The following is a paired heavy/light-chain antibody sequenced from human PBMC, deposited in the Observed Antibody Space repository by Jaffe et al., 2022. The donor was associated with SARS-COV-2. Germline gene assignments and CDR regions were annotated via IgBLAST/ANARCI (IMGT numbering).Heavy chain of an antibody. CDR3: AKCSDYYDTTSYVDF. CDR2: ISGSGGST. CDR1: GFTFSSYA. J-gene: IGHJ4*02. D-gene: IGHD3-22*01. V-gene: IGHV3-23*04. Sequence: EVQLVESGGGLVQPGGSLRLSCAASGFTFSSYAMSWVRQAPGKGLEWVSAISGSGGSTYYADSVKGRFTISRDNSKNTLYLQMNSLRAEDSAVYYCAKCSDYYDTTSYVDFWGQGTLVTVSS.
Light chain of an antibody. CDR2: DVS. V-gene: IGLV2-14*01. J-gene: IGLJ1*01. CDR3: SSYTGSSTPYV. Sequence: QSALTQPASVSGSPGQSITISCTGTSSDVGGYNYVSWYQQHPGKAPKLMIYDVSNRPSGVSNRFSGSKSGNTASLTISGLQAEDEADYYCSSYTGSSTPYVFGTGTKVTVL. CDR1: SSDVGGYNY.